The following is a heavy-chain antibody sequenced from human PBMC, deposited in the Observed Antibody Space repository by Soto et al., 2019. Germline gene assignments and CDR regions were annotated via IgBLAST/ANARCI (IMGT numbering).Heavy chain of an antibody. D-gene: IGHD2-15*01. CDR2: IRGGGGGT. CDR3: ARVLGGSGSPVDY. Sequence: PVGSLRLSCAASGFTFSSFAMSWVRQAPGKGLEWVSAIRGGGGGTYYADSVKGRFTISRDNSKNTQYLQMNSLRAEDTAVYYCARVLGGSGSPVDYWGQGTLVTV. V-gene: IGHV3-23*01. CDR1: GFTFSSFA. J-gene: IGHJ4*02.